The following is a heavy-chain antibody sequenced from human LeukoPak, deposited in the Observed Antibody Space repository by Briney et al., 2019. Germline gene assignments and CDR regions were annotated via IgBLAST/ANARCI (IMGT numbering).Heavy chain of an antibody. CDR2: ISYDGSNK. CDR3: AKDCGGDCYSLDY. Sequence: GGSLRLSCAASGFTFSSYGMHWVRQAPGKGLEWVAVISYDGSNKYYADSVKGRFTISRDNSKNTLYLQMLNLKGEDTAVYYCAKDCGGDCYSLDYWGQGTLVTVSS. D-gene: IGHD2-21*02. V-gene: IGHV3-30*18. CDR1: GFTFSSYG. J-gene: IGHJ4*02.